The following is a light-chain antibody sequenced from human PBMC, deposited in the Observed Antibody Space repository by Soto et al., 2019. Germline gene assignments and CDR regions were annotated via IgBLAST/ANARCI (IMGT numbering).Light chain of an antibody. J-gene: IGKJ1*01. CDR1: QSLLHSNGHNF. CDR2: LGS. V-gene: IGKV2-28*01. CDR3: MQALQTWT. Sequence: EIVMTQSPLSLPVTPGEAASISCRSSQSLLHSNGHNFLDWYVQKPGQSPQLLIYLGSNRASGVPDRFSSSGSGTDFTLKISRVEAEDVGVYYCMQALQTWTFGQGTKVEIK.